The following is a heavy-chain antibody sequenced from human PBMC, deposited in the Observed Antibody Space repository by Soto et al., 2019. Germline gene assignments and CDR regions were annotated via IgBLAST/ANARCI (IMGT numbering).Heavy chain of an antibody. J-gene: IGHJ5*02. V-gene: IGHV3-21*01. CDR3: ARNTDILTGYSKYNWFDP. D-gene: IGHD3-9*01. CDR1: GLTFSSYS. CDR2: ISSSSSYI. Sequence: VGSLRLSCAASGLTFSSYSMNWVRQAPGKGLEWVSSISSSSSYIYYADSVKGRFTISRDNAKNSLYLQMNSLRAEDTAVYYCARNTDILTGYSKYNWFDPWGQGTLVTVSS.